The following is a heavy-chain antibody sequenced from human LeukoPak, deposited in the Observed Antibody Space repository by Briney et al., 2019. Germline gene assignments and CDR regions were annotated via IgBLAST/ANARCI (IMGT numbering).Heavy chain of an antibody. D-gene: IGHD3-3*01. J-gene: IGHJ4*02. CDR2: IWYDGSNK. Sequence: PGGSLRLSCAASGFTFSSYGMYWVRQAPGKGLEWVAVIWYDGSNKYYADSVKGRFTISRDNSKNTLYLQMNSLRAEDTAVYYCARDPRITIFGVVISLPDYWGQGTLVTVSS. CDR3: ARDPRITIFGVVISLPDY. V-gene: IGHV3-33*08. CDR1: GFTFSSYG.